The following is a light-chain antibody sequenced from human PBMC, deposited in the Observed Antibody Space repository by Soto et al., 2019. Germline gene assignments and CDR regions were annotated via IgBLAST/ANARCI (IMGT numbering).Light chain of an antibody. CDR3: CSYAGSPRYV. Sequence: QSALTQPRSVSGSPGQSVTISCTGTSREVGGYNYVSWYQQHPGKAPKVMIYDVSERPSGVPERFSGSKSSNTASLTISGLQAEDEADYYCCSYAGSPRYVFGTGTKLTVL. J-gene: IGLJ1*01. CDR1: SREVGGYNY. CDR2: DVS. V-gene: IGLV2-11*01.